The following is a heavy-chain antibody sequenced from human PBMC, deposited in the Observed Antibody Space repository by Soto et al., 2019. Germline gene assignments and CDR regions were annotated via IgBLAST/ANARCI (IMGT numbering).Heavy chain of an antibody. Sequence: QVQLVQSGAEVKKPGASVKVSCKASGYRFTRYGISWVRQAPGQGLEWMGWISGYNANTNYPENLQGRVTMTTHTSTRTAYMEVRNLISDDTALYYCARMGDVPYYYYGLDVWGQGNTVTVSS. J-gene: IGHJ6*02. D-gene: IGHD3-16*01. CDR3: ARMGDVPYYYYGLDV. V-gene: IGHV1-18*01. CDR1: GYRFTRYG. CDR2: ISGYNANT.